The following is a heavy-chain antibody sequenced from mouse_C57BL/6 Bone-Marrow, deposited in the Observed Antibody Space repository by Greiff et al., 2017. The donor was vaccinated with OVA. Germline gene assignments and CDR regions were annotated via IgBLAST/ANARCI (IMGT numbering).Heavy chain of an antibody. CDR3: ARSGYYGSRAMDY. Sequence: VKLMESDAELVKPGASVKISCKVSGYTFTDHTIHWMKQRPEQGLEWIGYIYPRDGSTKYNEKFKGKATLTADKSSSTAYMQLNSLTSEDSAVYFCARSGYYGSRAMDYWGQGTSVTVSS. J-gene: IGHJ4*01. V-gene: IGHV1-78*01. CDR2: IYPRDGST. D-gene: IGHD1-1*01. CDR1: GYTFTDHT.